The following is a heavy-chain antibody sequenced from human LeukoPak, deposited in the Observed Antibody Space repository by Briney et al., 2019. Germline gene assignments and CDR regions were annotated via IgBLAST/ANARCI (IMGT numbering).Heavy chain of an antibody. CDR3: ARATGIAAAGTIWFDP. J-gene: IGHJ5*02. D-gene: IGHD6-13*01. Sequence: PSETLSLTCAVYGGSFSGYYWSWIRQPPGKGLEWNGNIFYSGSTYYSTSLKSRVTISLDTSRNQFSLKLNSVTAADTAVYYCARATGIAAAGTIWFDPWGQGTLVTVSS. CDR1: GGSFSGYY. V-gene: IGHV4-34*12. CDR2: IFYSGST.